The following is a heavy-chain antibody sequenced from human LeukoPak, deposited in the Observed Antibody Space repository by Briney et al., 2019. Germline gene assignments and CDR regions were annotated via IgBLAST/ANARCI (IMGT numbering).Heavy chain of an antibody. CDR2: INPNSGGT. V-gene: IGHV1-2*02. CDR3: ARDLPGQIDYYYYGMDV. Sequence: ASVRVSCKASVYTFTLYYMHWVRQAPGQGREWMGWINPNSGGTNYAQKFQGRVTMTRDTSISTAYMDLSRLRSDDTAVYYCARDLPGQIDYYYYGMDVWGQGTTVTVSS. CDR1: VYTFTLYY. J-gene: IGHJ6*02.